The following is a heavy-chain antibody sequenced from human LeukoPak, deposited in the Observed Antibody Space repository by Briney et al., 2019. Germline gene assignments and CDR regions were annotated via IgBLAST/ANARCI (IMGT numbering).Heavy chain of an antibody. V-gene: IGHV1-8*02. CDR3: ARGSPIVVVVAGGADGDY. Sequence: ASVKVSCKASGYTLTDHYIHWVRQAPGQGLEWMGWMNPNSGNTGYAQKFQGRVTMTRNTSISTAYMELSSLRSEDTAVYYCARGSPIVVVVAGGADGDYWGQGTLVTVSS. J-gene: IGHJ4*02. CDR2: MNPNSGNT. CDR1: GYTLTDHY. D-gene: IGHD2-15*01.